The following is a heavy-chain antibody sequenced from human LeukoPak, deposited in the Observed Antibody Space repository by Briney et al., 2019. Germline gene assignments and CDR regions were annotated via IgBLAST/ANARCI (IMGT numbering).Heavy chain of an antibody. CDR1: GFTFSGSA. J-gene: IGHJ4*02. CDR2: IRSKANSYAT. D-gene: IGHD4-17*01. CDR3: TIQPTVTTPIDY. V-gene: IGHV3-73*01. Sequence: GGSLRLSCAASGFTFSGSAMHWVRQASGKGLEWVGRIRSKANSYATAYAASVKGRFTISRDDSKNTAYLQMNSLKTEDTAVYYCTIQPTVTTPIDYWGQGTLVTVSS.